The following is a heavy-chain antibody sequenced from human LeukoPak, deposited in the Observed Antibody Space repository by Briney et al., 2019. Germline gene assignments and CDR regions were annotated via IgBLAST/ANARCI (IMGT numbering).Heavy chain of an antibody. D-gene: IGHD3-22*01. CDR3: ARVKRRLSAFDI. J-gene: IGHJ3*02. V-gene: IGHV4-59*13. CDR2: IYYSGST. Sequence: SETLSLTCTVSGGSISSYYWSWIRQPPGKGLEWIGYIYYSGSTNYNPSLKSRVTISVDTSKNQFSLKLSSVTAADTAVYYCARVKRRLSAFDIWGQGTMVTVSP. CDR1: GGSISSYY.